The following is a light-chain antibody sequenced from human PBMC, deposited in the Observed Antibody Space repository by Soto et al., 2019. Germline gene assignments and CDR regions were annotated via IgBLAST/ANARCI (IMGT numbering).Light chain of an antibody. Sequence: QSALTQRASVSGSPGQSITISCTGTSSDVGGYNYISWYQQHPGKAPKFIIYDVRNRPSGVSNRFSGSRSGNTASLTISGLQAEDEVDYYCSSYTSTSTVIFGGGTKLTVL. CDR2: DVR. CDR1: SSDVGGYNY. V-gene: IGLV2-14*01. CDR3: SSYTSTSTVI. J-gene: IGLJ2*01.